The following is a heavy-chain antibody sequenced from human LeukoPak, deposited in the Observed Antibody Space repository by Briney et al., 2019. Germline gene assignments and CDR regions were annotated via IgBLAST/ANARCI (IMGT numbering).Heavy chain of an antibody. V-gene: IGHV4-39*07. J-gene: IGHJ5*02. Sequence: PSETLSLTCTVSGGSISSSNYYWGWIRQPPGKGLEWIGSIYYSGNTYYNPSLKSRVTISVDTSKNQFSLKLSSVTAADTAVYYCARATRDLNYYGSSQGFDPWGQGTLVTVSS. CDR1: GGSISSSNYY. CDR2: IYYSGNT. CDR3: ARATRDLNYYGSSQGFDP. D-gene: IGHD3-10*01.